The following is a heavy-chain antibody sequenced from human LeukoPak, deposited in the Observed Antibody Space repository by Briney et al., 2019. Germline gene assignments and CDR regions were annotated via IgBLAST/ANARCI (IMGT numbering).Heavy chain of an antibody. D-gene: IGHD3-10*01. V-gene: IGHV3-53*01. J-gene: IGHJ5*02. Sequence: PGGSLRLSCAASGFTVSSNYMNWVRQAPGKGLEWGSVIYSGGSTYYADSVKGRVTISRDNSKNTLYLQMNSLRAEDTAVYYCARDRDANWFDPWGQGTLVTVSS. CDR1: GFTVSSNY. CDR2: IYSGGST. CDR3: ARDRDANWFDP.